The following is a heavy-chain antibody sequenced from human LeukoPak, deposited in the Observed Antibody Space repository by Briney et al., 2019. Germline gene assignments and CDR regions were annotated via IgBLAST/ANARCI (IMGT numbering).Heavy chain of an antibody. Sequence: ASVKVSCKASGYTFTSYYMHWVRQAPGQGLEWMAIINPSGGSTNYAQKFQGRVTMTRDTSTSTVYMELSSLRSEDTAVYYCARDPHYYGSGSYSFDYWGQGTLVTVSS. J-gene: IGHJ4*02. CDR2: INPSGGST. V-gene: IGHV1-46*01. CDR1: GYTFTSYY. CDR3: ARDPHYYGSGSYSFDY. D-gene: IGHD3-10*01.